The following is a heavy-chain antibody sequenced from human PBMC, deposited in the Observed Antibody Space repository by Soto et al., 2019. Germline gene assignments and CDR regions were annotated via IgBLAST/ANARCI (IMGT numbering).Heavy chain of an antibody. V-gene: IGHV3-23*01. J-gene: IGHJ3*02. CDR1: GFTFSSYG. Sequence: GGSLRISCAASGFTFSSYGMSWVRQAPGKGLEWVSAISGSGGSTYYADSVKGRFTISRDNSKNTLYLQMNSLRAEDTAVYYCAKPHDYGDYAGAFDIWGQGTMVTVSS. CDR2: ISGSGGST. CDR3: AKPHDYGDYAGAFDI. D-gene: IGHD4-17*01.